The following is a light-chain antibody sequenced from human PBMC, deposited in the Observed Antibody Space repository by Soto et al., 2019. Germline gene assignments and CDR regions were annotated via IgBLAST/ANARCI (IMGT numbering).Light chain of an antibody. J-gene: IGLJ3*02. Sequence: QSALTQPPSASGSPGQSVTISCTGTSSHVGAYKYVSWYQQYPGKAPKLLIYEVSKRPSGVPDCFSGSKSGNTASLTVSWPQAEDEADYYCSTYVGSNIWVFGGGTKVTVL. CDR1: SSHVGAYKY. CDR3: STYVGSNIWV. CDR2: EVS. V-gene: IGLV2-8*01.